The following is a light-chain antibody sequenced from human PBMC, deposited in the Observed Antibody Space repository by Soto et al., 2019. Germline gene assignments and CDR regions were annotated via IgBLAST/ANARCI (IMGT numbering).Light chain of an antibody. V-gene: IGLV1-40*01. CDR2: GNS. CDR3: QSYDSSLSAL. CDR1: CSNIGAGYD. J-gene: IGLJ3*02. Sequence: QSVLTQPPSVSGAPGQRVTISCTGSCSNIGAGYDVHWYQQLPGTAPKLLIYGNSNRPSGVPDRFSGSKSGTSASLAITGLQAEDEADYYCQSYDSSLSALFGGRTKLTVL.